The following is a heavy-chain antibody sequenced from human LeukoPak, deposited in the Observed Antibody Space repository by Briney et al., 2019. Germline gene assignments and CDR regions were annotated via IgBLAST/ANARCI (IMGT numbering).Heavy chain of an antibody. CDR3: ARDPPGLTLGSPGDY. CDR1: GYTFTSYG. V-gene: IGHV1-18*01. Sequence: GASVKVSCKASGYTFTSYGIAWERQAPGQGLQWMGWISANNGDTSYSQKHQGRVTMTKDTYTNKASMELRSLNSDDTAVYYCARDPPGLTLGSPGDYWGQGTLVIVSS. J-gene: IGHJ4*02. D-gene: IGHD3-16*01. CDR2: ISANNGDT.